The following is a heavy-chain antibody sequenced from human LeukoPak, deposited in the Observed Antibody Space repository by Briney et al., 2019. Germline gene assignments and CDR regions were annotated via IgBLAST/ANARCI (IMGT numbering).Heavy chain of an antibody. Sequence: PSQTLSLTCAVSGGSISSGGYSWSWIRQPPGKGLEWIGYIYHSGSTYYNPSLKSRVTISVDRSKNQFSLKLSSVTAADTAVYYCARTSLYGLGSYSDYWGQGTLVTVSS. CDR1: GGSISSGGYS. CDR2: IYHSGST. D-gene: IGHD3-10*01. J-gene: IGHJ4*02. V-gene: IGHV4-30-2*01. CDR3: ARTSLYGLGSYSDY.